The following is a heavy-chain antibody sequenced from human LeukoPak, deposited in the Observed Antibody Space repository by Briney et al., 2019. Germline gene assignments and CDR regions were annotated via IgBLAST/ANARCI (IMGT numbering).Heavy chain of an antibody. V-gene: IGHV3-30*18. D-gene: IGHD3-10*01. CDR1: GFTFSSYG. J-gene: IGHJ4*02. Sequence: GRSLRLSCAASGFTFSSYGMHWVRQAPGKGLEWVAVISYDGSNKYYADSVKGRFTISRDNSKNTLYLQMNSLRAEDTAVYYCAKAVEYGSGSYVDYWGQGTLDTVSS. CDR3: AKAVEYGSGSYVDY. CDR2: ISYDGSNK.